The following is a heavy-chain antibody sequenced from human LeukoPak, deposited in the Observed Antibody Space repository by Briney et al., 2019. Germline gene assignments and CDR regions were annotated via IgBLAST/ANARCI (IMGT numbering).Heavy chain of an antibody. CDR1: GLAFSSYA. V-gene: IGHV3-7*01. Sequence: GGSLRLSYAASGLAFSSYAMSWVRQAPGKGLEWVANIKRDGSDKYYVDSVKGRFTISRDNARNSVYLQMNSLRVEDTAVYYCARDSSPWMIDEWGQGTLLTVSS. CDR2: IKRDGSDK. D-gene: IGHD3-22*01. J-gene: IGHJ4*02. CDR3: ARDSSPWMIDE.